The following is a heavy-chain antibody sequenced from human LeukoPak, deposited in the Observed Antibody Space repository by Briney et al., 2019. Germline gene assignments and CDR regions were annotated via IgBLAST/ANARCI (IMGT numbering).Heavy chain of an antibody. V-gene: IGHV3-74*01. J-gene: IGHJ4*02. Sequence: PGGSLRLSCAASGFTFSNYMMHWVRQAPGKGLVWVSRIKSDGITITYADSVKGRFTISRDSAKNTLYLQMNSLRAEDTAVYYCLRDLNWSLDQWGQGTLVTVSS. CDR1: GFTFSNYM. D-gene: IGHD1-20*01. CDR3: LRDLNWSLDQ. CDR2: IKSDGITI.